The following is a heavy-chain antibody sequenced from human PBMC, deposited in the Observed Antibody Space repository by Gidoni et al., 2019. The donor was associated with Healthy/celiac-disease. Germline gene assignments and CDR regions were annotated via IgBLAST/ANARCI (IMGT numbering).Heavy chain of an antibody. V-gene: IGHV3-23*01. CDR2: ISGSGGST. D-gene: IGHD6-19*01. Sequence: EVQLLESGGGLVQPGGSLRLSCAASGFTFSSYAMSWVRQAPGKGLGWVSAISGSGGSTYYADSVKGRFTISRDNSKNTLYLQMNSLRAEDTAVYYCAKRYQGAVAGFDYWGQGTLVTVSS. CDR3: AKRYQGAVAGFDY. J-gene: IGHJ4*02. CDR1: GFTFSSYA.